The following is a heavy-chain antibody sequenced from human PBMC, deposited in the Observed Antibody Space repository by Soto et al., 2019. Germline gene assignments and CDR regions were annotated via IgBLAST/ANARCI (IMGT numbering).Heavy chain of an antibody. CDR2: IGESGTPT. CDR1: GFSFSNYA. Sequence: GGSLRLSCAASGFSFSNYAMKWVRQAPGKGLEWVSLIGESGTPTYYADSVKGRFTISRDNSGNTLSLEMYSLRAEDTAVYYCARYIPGVRYYGMDVWGQGTTVTVSS. J-gene: IGHJ6*02. V-gene: IGHV3-23*01. CDR3: ARYIPGVRYYGMDV. D-gene: IGHD2-2*01.